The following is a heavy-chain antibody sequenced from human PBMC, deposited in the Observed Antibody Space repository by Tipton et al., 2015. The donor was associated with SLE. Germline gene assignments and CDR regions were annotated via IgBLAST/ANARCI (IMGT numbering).Heavy chain of an antibody. Sequence: QLVQSGAEVKKPGASVKASCKASGYTFTSFDINWVRQATGQGLEWMGWMNPNSGNTAYAQKFQGRVTMTRDTSISTAYMELSSLRSADTAAYYCARAPPPLGFDYWGQGTLVTVSS. J-gene: IGHJ4*02. D-gene: IGHD3-3*02. CDR3: ARAPPPLGFDY. CDR2: MNPNSGNT. V-gene: IGHV1-8*01. CDR1: GYTFTSFD.